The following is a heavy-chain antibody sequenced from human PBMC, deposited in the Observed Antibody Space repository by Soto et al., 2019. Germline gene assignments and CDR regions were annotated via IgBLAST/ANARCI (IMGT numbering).Heavy chain of an antibody. D-gene: IGHD2-15*01. J-gene: IGHJ6*02. CDR1: GYTFTSYA. Sequence: ASVQVSWKSSGYTFTSYAMHWGRQAPGQRHDWMGWINAGNGNTKYSQKFQGRVTITRDTSASTAYMELSSLRSEDTAVYYCARVWCSGGSCTHPYYYYYGMDVWGQGTTVTVSS. V-gene: IGHV1-3*01. CDR3: ARVWCSGGSCTHPYYYYYGMDV. CDR2: INAGNGNT.